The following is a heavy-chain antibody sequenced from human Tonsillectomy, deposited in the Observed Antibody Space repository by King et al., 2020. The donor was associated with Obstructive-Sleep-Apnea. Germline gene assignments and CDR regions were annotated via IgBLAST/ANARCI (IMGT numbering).Heavy chain of an antibody. CDR2: IYHSGNK. CDR3: ARDNRVVPADMEP. V-gene: IGHV4-38-2*02. CDR1: GYSISSGYY. D-gene: IGHD2-2*01. J-gene: IGHJ5*02. Sequence: VQLQESGPGLVKPSETLSLTCTVSGYSISSGYYWGWIRQPPGKGLEWIGSIYHSGNKYYNPSLKSRVTISVDTSKNQFSLKLSSVTAADTAVYYCARDNRVVPADMEPWGQGTLVTVSS.